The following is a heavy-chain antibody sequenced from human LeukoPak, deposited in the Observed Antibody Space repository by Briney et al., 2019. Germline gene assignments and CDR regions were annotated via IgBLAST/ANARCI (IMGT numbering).Heavy chain of an antibody. V-gene: IGHV5-51*01. D-gene: IGHD2-2*01. Sequence: GGSLKISCKGSGYSFTNYWIAWVRQMPGKGLEWMGIIYPGDSDTRYSPSFQGQVTISADRSISTAYLQWSSLKASDTAMYYCARGRYCSSTGCSHFDYWGQGTLVTVSS. CDR1: GYSFTNYW. CDR2: IYPGDSDT. CDR3: ARGRYCSSTGCSHFDY. J-gene: IGHJ4*02.